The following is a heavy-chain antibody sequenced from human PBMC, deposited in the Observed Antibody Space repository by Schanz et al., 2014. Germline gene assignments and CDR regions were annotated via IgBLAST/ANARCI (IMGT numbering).Heavy chain of an antibody. CDR2: IWYDGSNK. CDR1: GFTFSSYG. CDR3: AKDRVRGSSWYHAFDI. V-gene: IGHV3-33*06. J-gene: IGHJ3*02. Sequence: QVQLVESGGGVVQPGRSLRLSCAASGFTFSSYGMHWVRQAPGKGLEWVAVIWYDGSNKYYAESVKGRFTISRDNSKNTLYLQRNSLRAEDTAVYYCAKDRVRGSSWYHAFDIWGQGTMVTVSS. D-gene: IGHD6-13*01.